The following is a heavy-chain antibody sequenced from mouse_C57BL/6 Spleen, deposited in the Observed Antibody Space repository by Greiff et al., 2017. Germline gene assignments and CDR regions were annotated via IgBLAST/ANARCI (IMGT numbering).Heavy chain of an antibody. Sequence: DVHLVESGGGLVKPGGSLKLSCAASGFTFSDYGMHWVRQAPEKGLEWVAYISSGSSTIYYADTVKGRFTISRDNAKNTLFLQMTSLRSEDTAMYYCARSPYYYGSSYRYFDVWGTGTTVTVSS. V-gene: IGHV5-17*01. CDR2: ISSGSSTI. CDR1: GFTFSDYG. D-gene: IGHD1-1*01. CDR3: ARSPYYYGSSYRYFDV. J-gene: IGHJ1*03.